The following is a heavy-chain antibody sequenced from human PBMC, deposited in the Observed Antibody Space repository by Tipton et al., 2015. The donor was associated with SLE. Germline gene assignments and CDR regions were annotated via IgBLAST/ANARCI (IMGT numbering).Heavy chain of an antibody. V-gene: IGHV4-34*01. Sequence: LRLSCAVYGGSFSDYSWSWIRQPPGKGLEWIGEITHSGSTNYNPPLRSRVTISVDTSKNQLSLKLNSVTAADTAVYYCARGWGSYSSGWDDGFDIWGQGTVVTVSS. D-gene: IGHD6-19*01. CDR1: GGSFSDYS. CDR2: ITHSGST. CDR3: ARGWGSYSSGWDDGFDI. J-gene: IGHJ3*02.